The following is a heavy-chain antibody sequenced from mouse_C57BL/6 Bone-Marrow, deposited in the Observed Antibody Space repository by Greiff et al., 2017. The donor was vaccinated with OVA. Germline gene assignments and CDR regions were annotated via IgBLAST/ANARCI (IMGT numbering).Heavy chain of an antibody. CDR3: ASGGDCYWLAY. V-gene: IGHV2-6*01. CDR2: IWGVGST. J-gene: IGHJ3*01. Sequence: VQLQESGPGLVAPSQSLSITCTVSGFSLTSYGVDWVRQSPGKGLEWLGVIWGVGSTNYNSALKSRLSISKDNSKSQVFLQKNSLLTDEAAVYYCASGGDCYWLAYWGQGTLVTVSA. CDR1: GFSLTSYG.